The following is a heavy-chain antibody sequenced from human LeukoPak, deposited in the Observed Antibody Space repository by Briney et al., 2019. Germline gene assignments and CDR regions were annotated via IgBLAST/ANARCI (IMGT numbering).Heavy chain of an antibody. J-gene: IGHJ5*02. V-gene: IGHV3-7*01. Sequence: GGSLRLSCAASGFTFSSYWMSWVRQAPGKGLEWVANIKQDGSEKYYVDSVKGRFSISRDNSKNTLYLQMNSLRAEDTAVYYCAKGRRYNILTGHYVSEVDPWGQGTLVTVSS. D-gene: IGHD3-9*01. CDR2: IKQDGSEK. CDR1: GFTFSSYW. CDR3: AKGRRYNILTGHYVSEVDP.